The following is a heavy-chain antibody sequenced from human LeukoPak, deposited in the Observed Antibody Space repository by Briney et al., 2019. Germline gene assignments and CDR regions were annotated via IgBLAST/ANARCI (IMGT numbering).Heavy chain of an antibody. Sequence: GGSLRLSCAASGFTLSNHWMTWVRQAPGKGLVWVSRINSDGSTTNYADSVKGRFTISRDNAKNTLYLQMNSLRAEDTAVYYCARRSSGSPPYYFDYWGQGALVTVSS. V-gene: IGHV3-74*01. CDR3: ARRSSGSPPYYFDY. D-gene: IGHD1-26*01. CDR2: INSDGSTT. CDR1: GFTLSNHW. J-gene: IGHJ4*02.